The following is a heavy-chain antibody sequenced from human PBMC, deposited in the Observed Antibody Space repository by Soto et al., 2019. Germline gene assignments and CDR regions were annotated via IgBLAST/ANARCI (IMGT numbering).Heavy chain of an antibody. CDR2: INAYNGNT. CDR1: GYTFINYG. D-gene: IGHD2-15*01. V-gene: IGHV1-18*01. Sequence: ASVKVSCKASGYTFINYGISWVRQAPGQGLEWMGWINAYNGNTDFAQKFQGRVTMTTDTSTSTAYMEMRSLRSDDTAVFYCARISGGSLDDYWGQGTLVTVSS. J-gene: IGHJ4*02. CDR3: ARISGGSLDDY.